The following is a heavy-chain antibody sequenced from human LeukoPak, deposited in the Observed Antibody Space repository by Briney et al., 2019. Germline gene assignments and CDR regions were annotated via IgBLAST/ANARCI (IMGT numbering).Heavy chain of an antibody. Sequence: ASVKVSCKASGYTFTSYGISWVRQAPGQGLEWMGWINPNSGGTNYAQKFQGRVTMTRDTSISTAYMELSRLRSDDTAVYYCARGSWLGYFQHWGQGTLVTVSS. V-gene: IGHV1-2*02. J-gene: IGHJ1*01. D-gene: IGHD5-24*01. CDR3: ARGSWLGYFQH. CDR2: INPNSGGT. CDR1: GYTFTSYG.